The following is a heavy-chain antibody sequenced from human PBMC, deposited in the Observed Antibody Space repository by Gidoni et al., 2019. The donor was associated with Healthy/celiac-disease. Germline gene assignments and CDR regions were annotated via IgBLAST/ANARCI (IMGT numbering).Heavy chain of an antibody. CDR1: GFTFSSYA. D-gene: IGHD6-19*01. CDR3: AKAAVAGISPFDY. Sequence: EVQLLESGGGLVQPGGSLSLSCAASGFTFSSYAMSWVRQAPGKGLGWVSAISGSGGSTYYADSVKGRFTISRDNSKNTLYLQMNSLRAEDTAVYYCAKAAVAGISPFDYWGQGTLVTVSS. V-gene: IGHV3-23*01. J-gene: IGHJ4*02. CDR2: ISGSGGST.